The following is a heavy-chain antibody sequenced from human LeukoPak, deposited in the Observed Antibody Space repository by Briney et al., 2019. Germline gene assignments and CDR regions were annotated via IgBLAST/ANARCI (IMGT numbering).Heavy chain of an antibody. CDR2: ISSSSSYI. CDR3: ARDNWSKYYFDY. Sequence: GGSLRLSXAASGFTFSSYSMNWVRQAPGKGLEWVSSISSSSSYIYYADSVKGRFTISRDNAKNSLYLQMNSLRAEDTAVYYCARDNWSKYYFDYWGQGTLVTVSS. J-gene: IGHJ4*02. CDR1: GFTFSSYS. V-gene: IGHV3-21*01. D-gene: IGHD1/OR15-1a*01.